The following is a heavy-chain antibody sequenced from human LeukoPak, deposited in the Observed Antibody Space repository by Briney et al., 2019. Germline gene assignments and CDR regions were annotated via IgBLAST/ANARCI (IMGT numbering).Heavy chain of an antibody. Sequence: GRSLRLSCAASGFTFSGFGMHWVRQAPGKGLEWVALISYDGSNKYYADSVKGRFTISRDNSKNTLYLQMNSLRAEDTAVYYCAKGVAATYYYYGMDVWGQGTTVTVSS. V-gene: IGHV3-30*18. D-gene: IGHD2-15*01. CDR3: AKGVAATYYYYGMDV. CDR1: GFTFSGFG. CDR2: ISYDGSNK. J-gene: IGHJ6*02.